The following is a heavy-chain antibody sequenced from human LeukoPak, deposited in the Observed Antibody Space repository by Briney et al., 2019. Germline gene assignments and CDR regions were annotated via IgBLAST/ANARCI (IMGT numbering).Heavy chain of an antibody. CDR1: GGTFSSYA. D-gene: IGHD3-3*01. V-gene: IGHV1-69*01. CDR3: ARGQVRFLEWFDIDY. CDR2: IIPIFGTA. J-gene: IGHJ4*02. Sequence: GASVKVSCKASGGTFSSYAISWVRQAPGQGLEWMGGIIPIFGTANYAQKFQGRVTITADESTSTAYMELSSLRSEDTAVYYCARGQVRFLEWFDIDYWGQGTLVTVSS.